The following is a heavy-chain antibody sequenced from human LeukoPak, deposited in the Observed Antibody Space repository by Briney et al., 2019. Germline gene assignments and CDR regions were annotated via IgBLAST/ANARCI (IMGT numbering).Heavy chain of an antibody. CDR1: GFTVSDNY. CDR2: IYSGGST. V-gene: IGHV3-66*01. Sequence: PWGSLRLSCAASGFTVSDNYMSWVRQAPGKGLEWVSVIYSGGSTYYADSVKGRFTISRDNSKNMLYLQMNSLRAEDTAVYYCARVSGYSYGYRWYFDLWGRGTLVTVSS. D-gene: IGHD5-18*01. J-gene: IGHJ2*01. CDR3: ARVSGYSYGYRWYFDL.